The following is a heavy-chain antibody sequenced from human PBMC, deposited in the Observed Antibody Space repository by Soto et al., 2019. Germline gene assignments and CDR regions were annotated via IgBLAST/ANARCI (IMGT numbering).Heavy chain of an antibody. V-gene: IGHV3-23*01. Sequence: EVQLLESGGGLVQPGGSLRLSCAASGFTFSIYAMSWVRQAPGKGLEWVSAISGSGDYTYYADSVKGRFAISRDNSKNTVYLQMNSLTAEDTAVYYCAKVLKAVAGTYDYCGQGTLVTVSS. CDR2: ISGSGDYT. CDR3: AKVLKAVAGTYDY. CDR1: GFTFSIYA. J-gene: IGHJ4*02. D-gene: IGHD6-19*01.